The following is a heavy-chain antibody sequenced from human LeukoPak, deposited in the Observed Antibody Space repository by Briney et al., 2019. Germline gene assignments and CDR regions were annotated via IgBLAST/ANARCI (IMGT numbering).Heavy chain of an antibody. CDR3: ARETSYGSRPYYFDY. CDR2: IYSGGST. V-gene: IGHV3-53*01. J-gene: IGHJ4*02. Sequence: PGGSLRLSCAASGFTFSSNYMSWVRQAPGKGLEWGSDIYSGGSTYYTDSVKGRVTISRDNANNSLYLQMNSLRAEDTALYYCARETSYGSRPYYFDYWGRGTLVTVSS. CDR1: GFTFSSNY. D-gene: IGHD6-13*01.